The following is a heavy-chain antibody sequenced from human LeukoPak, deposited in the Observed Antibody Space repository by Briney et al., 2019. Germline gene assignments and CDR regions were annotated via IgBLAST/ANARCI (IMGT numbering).Heavy chain of an antibody. CDR1: GFTFSSYE. V-gene: IGHV3-48*03. J-gene: IGHJ2*01. D-gene: IGHD3-10*01. Sequence: GGSLRLSCAASGFTFSSYEMNWVRQAPGKGLEWVSYISSSGSTIYYADSEKGRFTISRDNSRDRLYLETNSLRAEDTAVYYCARDRMGAIMYFDVWGRGTLVTVSS. CDR2: ISSSGSTI. CDR3: ARDRMGAIMYFDV.